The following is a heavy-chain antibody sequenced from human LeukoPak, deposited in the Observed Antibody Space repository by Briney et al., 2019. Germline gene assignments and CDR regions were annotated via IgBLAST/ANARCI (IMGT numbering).Heavy chain of an antibody. CDR2: IKQDGREK. J-gene: IGHJ6*02. V-gene: IGHV3-7*01. CDR1: GFTFSSYW. CDR3: ARDGGSYYNPYYYYYGMDV. Sequence: GSLRLSCAASGFTFSSYWMSWVRQAPGKGLEWVSIIKQDGREKYYVDSVKGRFTISRDNAEKALYLQMNSLRAEDTAVYYCARDGGSYYNPYYYYYGMDVWGQGTTVTVSS. D-gene: IGHD1-26*01.